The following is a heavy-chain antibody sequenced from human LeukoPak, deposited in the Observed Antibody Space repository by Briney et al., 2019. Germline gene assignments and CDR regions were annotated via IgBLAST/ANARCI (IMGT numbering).Heavy chain of an antibody. CDR2: ISGSGGST. CDR3: AKDRAYYYDSSGPFCMN. Sequence: QTGGSLRLSWAASGFAFSSYAMSWVRQAPGEGLEWVSAISGSGGSTYYADSVKGRFTISRDNSKNTLYLQMNSLRAEDTAVYYCAKDRAYYYDSSGPFCMNWGQGTLVTVSS. V-gene: IGHV3-23*01. CDR1: GFAFSSYA. J-gene: IGHJ4*02. D-gene: IGHD3-22*01.